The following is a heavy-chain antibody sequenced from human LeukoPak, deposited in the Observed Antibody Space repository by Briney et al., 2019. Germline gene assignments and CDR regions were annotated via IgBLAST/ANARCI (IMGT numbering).Heavy chain of an antibody. D-gene: IGHD3-10*01. CDR2: ISYDGSNK. Sequence: GRSLRLSCAASGVKFSNFGMHWVRQAPGKGLEWVAVISYDGSNKYYADSVKGRFTISRDNSKNTLYLQMNSLRAEDTAVYYCARDAKPLWFGELLSGVDVWGKGTTVTVSS. J-gene: IGHJ6*04. V-gene: IGHV3-30*19. CDR1: GVKFSNFG. CDR3: ARDAKPLWFGELLSGVDV.